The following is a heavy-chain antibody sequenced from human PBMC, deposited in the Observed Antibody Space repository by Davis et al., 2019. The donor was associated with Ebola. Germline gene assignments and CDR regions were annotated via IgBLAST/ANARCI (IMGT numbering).Heavy chain of an antibody. V-gene: IGHV1-46*01. D-gene: IGHD2-2*01. CDR3: ARDLIVVVPAATSNFDY. CDR2: INPSGGST. J-gene: IGHJ4*02. Sequence: ASVKVSCKASGYTFTSYYMHWVRQAPGQGLEWMGIINPSGGSTSYAQKFQGRVTMTRDTSTSTVYMELSSLRSEDTAVYYCARDLIVVVPAATSNFDYWGQGTLVTVSS. CDR1: GYTFTSYY.